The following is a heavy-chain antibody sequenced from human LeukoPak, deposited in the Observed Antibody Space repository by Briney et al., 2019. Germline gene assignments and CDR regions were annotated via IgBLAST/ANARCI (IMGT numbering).Heavy chain of an antibody. Sequence: PSETLSLTCAVSGGSISSSNWWSWVRQPPGKGLEWIGEIYHSGSTNYNPSLKSRVTISVDKSKNQFSLKLSSVTAADTAVYYCARESYDYVWGSYRYSGGLFSDYWGQGTLDRVSS. D-gene: IGHD3-16*02. J-gene: IGHJ4*02. V-gene: IGHV4-4*02. CDR3: ARESYDYVWGSYRYSGGLFSDY. CDR2: IYHSGST. CDR1: GGSISSSNW.